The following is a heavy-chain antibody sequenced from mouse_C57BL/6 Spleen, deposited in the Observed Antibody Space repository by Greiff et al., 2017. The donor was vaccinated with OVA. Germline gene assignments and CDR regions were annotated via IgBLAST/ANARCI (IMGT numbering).Heavy chain of an antibody. Sequence: QVQLQQSGAELVRPGSSVKLSCKASGYTFTSYWLHWVKQRPIQGLEWIGNIDPSDSEPHYNQKFKDKATLTVDKSSSTAYMQLSSLTSEDSAVYYCARGAYGLYYYAMDYWGQGTSVTVSS. J-gene: IGHJ4*01. CDR3: ARGAYGLYYYAMDY. V-gene: IGHV1-52*01. D-gene: IGHD1-2*01. CDR1: GYTFTSYW. CDR2: IDPSDSEP.